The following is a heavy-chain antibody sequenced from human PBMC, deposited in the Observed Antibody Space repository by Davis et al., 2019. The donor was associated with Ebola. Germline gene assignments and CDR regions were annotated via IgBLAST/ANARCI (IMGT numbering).Heavy chain of an antibody. D-gene: IGHD3-3*01. Sequence: MPSETLSLTCAVYGGSFSGYYWSWIRQPPGKRLAWIGEINHSGSTNYNPSLKSRVTISVDTSKNQFSLKLSSVTAADTAVYYCARGYYDFWSGYYYWFDPWGQGTLVTVSS. CDR1: GGSFSGYY. J-gene: IGHJ5*02. CDR2: INHSGST. V-gene: IGHV4-34*01. CDR3: ARGYYDFWSGYYYWFDP.